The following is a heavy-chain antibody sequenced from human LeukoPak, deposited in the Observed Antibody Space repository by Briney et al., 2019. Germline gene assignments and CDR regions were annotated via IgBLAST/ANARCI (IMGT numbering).Heavy chain of an antibody. V-gene: IGHV3-74*01. CDR1: GFTFRSYW. D-gene: IGHD1-26*01. J-gene: IGHJ4*02. CDR3: ATSLYSGTKLDY. Sequence: GGSLRLSCAASGFTFRSYWMHWVRQAPGKGLVWVSQINSDGSSTNYADSVKGRFTISRDNAKNTLYLQMNGLRADDTAVYYCATSLYSGTKLDYWGQGTLVTVSS. CDR2: INSDGSST.